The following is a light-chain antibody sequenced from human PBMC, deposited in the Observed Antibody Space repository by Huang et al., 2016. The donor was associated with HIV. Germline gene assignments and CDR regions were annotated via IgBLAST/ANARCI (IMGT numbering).Light chain of an antibody. Sequence: DIVMTQSPDSLAVSLGERATINCKSSQSLLYSPNNQHYLAWYQQKPGQPPKLLIYWASTRESGVPDRFSGSGSGTDFTLTISSLQAEDVAVYYCQQYYRTPLTFAGGTKVEIK. CDR3: QQYYRTPLT. V-gene: IGKV4-1*01. CDR2: WAS. J-gene: IGKJ4*01. CDR1: QSLLYSPNNQHY.